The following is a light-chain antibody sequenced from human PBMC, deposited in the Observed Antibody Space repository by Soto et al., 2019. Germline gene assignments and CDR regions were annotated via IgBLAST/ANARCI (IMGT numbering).Light chain of an antibody. CDR1: NSNIGADYG. CDR3: QSYDSNLVGLV. J-gene: IGLJ3*02. Sequence: QSVLTQPPSVSGAPGQRVTISCTGTNSNIGADYGVQWYQQFPGTAPKLLIYGNNNRPSGVSDRFSGSKSATSASLAITGLQPGDEADYYCQSYDSNLVGLVFGAGTKL. CDR2: GNN. V-gene: IGLV1-40*01.